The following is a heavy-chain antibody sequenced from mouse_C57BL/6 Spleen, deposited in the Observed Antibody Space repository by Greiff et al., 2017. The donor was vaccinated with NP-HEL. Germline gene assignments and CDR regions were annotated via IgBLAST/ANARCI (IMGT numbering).Heavy chain of an antibody. J-gene: IGHJ4*01. CDR1: GYTFTSYW. D-gene: IGHD5-1*01. CDR2: IDPSDSET. CDR3: ARWGSNYAMDY. Sequence: QVHVKQPGAELVRPGSSVKLSCKASGYTFTSYWMHWVKQRPIQGLEWIGNIDPSDSETHYNQKFKDKATLTVDKSSSTAYMQLSSLTSEDSAVYYCARWGSNYAMDYWGQGTSVTVSS. V-gene: IGHV1-52*01.